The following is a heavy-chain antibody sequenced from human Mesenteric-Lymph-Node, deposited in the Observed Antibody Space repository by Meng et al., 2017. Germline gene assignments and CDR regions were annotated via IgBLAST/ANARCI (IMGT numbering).Heavy chain of an antibody. J-gene: IGHJ4*02. CDR2: IYPSDSDT. Sequence: GGSLRLSCKGSGYRFTRYWIGWVRQMPGKGLEWMGIIYPSDSDTKYSPSFQGQVIMSADKSSNTAYLQWSSLKASDTAIYYCARLSGSGSYYNTRGDLGYWGQGTLVTVSS. CDR3: ARLSGSGSYYNTRGDLGY. CDR1: GYRFTRYW. D-gene: IGHD3-10*01. V-gene: IGHV5-51*01.